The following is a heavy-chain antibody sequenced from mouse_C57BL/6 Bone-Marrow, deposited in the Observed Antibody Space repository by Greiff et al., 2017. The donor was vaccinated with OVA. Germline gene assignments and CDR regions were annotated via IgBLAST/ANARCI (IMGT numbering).Heavy chain of an antibody. V-gene: IGHV5-9-1*02. CDR2: ISSGSDYI. J-gene: IGHJ1*03. CDR3: TRDVYYYGSSPFYWYFDV. D-gene: IGHD1-1*01. Sequence: EVQVVESGEGLVKPGGSLKLSCAASGFTFSSYAMSWVRQTPEKRLEWVAYISSGSDYIYYADTVKGRFTISRDNARNTLYLQMSSLKSEDTAMYYCTRDVYYYGSSPFYWYFDVWGTGTTVTVSS. CDR1: GFTFSSYA.